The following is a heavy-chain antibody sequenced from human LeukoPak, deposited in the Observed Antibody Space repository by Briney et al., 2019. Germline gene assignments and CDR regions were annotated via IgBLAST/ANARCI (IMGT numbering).Heavy chain of an antibody. J-gene: IGHJ6*03. V-gene: IGHV1-18*01. CDR3: ARARPTQNVLRYFDWLPPLDYYYYYMDV. CDR2: ISAYNGNT. CDR1: GYTFTSYG. D-gene: IGHD3-9*01. Sequence: GASVKVSCKASGYTFTSYGISWVRQAPGQGLEWMGWISAYNGNTNYAQKLQGRVTMTTDTSTSAAYMELRSLRSDDTAVYYCARARPTQNVLRYFDWLPPLDYYYYYMDVWGKGTTVTISS.